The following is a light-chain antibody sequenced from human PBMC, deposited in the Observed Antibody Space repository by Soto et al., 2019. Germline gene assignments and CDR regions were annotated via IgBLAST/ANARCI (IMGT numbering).Light chain of an antibody. CDR2: GAS. J-gene: IGKJ4*01. CDR1: QSVSSSY. Sequence: EIVLTQSPGTLSLSPGERATLSCRASQSVSSSYLAWYQQKPGQAPRLLIYGASRRATGIPDGFSGSGSGTDSTLTISRLEPEDCAVYDCQQHGCSLLTFGGGTQGEI. V-gene: IGKV3-20*01. CDR3: QQHGCSLLT.